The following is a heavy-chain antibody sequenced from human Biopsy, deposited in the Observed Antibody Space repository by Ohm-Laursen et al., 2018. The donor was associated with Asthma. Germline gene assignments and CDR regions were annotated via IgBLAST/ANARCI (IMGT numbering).Heavy chain of an antibody. CDR1: GGTFSSNS. Sequence: EASVKVSCKASGGTFSSNSINWVRQAPGQGLEWMGRIIPIFGPTNYAQKFQGRVTISADDSTSTAYMELSSLSSEDTALYYCARGPEYVRSSGALDYRGQGTLVTVSS. CDR2: IIPIFGPT. J-gene: IGHJ4*02. V-gene: IGHV1-69*13. D-gene: IGHD2-2*01. CDR3: ARGPEYVRSSGALDY.